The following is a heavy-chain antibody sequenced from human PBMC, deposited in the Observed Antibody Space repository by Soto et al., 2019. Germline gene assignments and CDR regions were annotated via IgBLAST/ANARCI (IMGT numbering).Heavy chain of an antibody. J-gene: IGHJ5*02. CDR3: VRDSARIVVVPRVDGDNWLDP. Sequence: GGSLRLSCAASGFTFSYYCMSWIRQAPGKGLEWVSFISGSSDNIKYADSVKGRFTISRDNAKNSLYLQMNSLRAEDTAVYYCVRDSARIVVVPRVDGDNWLDPWGQGTLVTVSS. CDR1: GFTFSYYC. CDR2: ISGSSDNI. V-gene: IGHV3-11*06. D-gene: IGHD2-2*01.